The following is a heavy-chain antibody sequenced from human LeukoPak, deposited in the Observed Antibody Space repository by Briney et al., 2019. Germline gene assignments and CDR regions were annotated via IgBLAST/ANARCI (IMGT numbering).Heavy chain of an antibody. V-gene: IGHV1-18*01. J-gene: IGHJ4*02. D-gene: IGHD6-19*01. Sequence: ASVKVSCKASGYTFTSYGISWVRQAPGQGLEWMGWISAYNGNTNYAQKLQGRVTMTTDTSTSTAYMELRSLRSDDTAVYYCATANPFVIPGYSSGWGFDYWGQGTLVTVSS. CDR2: ISAYNGNT. CDR3: ATANPFVIPGYSSGWGFDY. CDR1: GYTFTSYG.